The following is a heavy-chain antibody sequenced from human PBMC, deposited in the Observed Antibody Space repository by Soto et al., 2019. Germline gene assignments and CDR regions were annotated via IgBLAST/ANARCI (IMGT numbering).Heavy chain of an antibody. D-gene: IGHD2-15*01. CDR3: ARVLVTTPWYFDL. V-gene: IGHV3-74*01. CDR1: GFTFNRYW. CDR2: INGDGSGT. Sequence: EVQLVESGGGLVQPGGSLRLSCAASGFTFNRYWMHWVHQAPGKGLVWVSRINGDGSGTFYADSVKGRFTISRDNAKNTLDLQMNSLRAEDTAVYYCARVLVTTPWYFDLWGRGTLVTVSS. J-gene: IGHJ2*01.